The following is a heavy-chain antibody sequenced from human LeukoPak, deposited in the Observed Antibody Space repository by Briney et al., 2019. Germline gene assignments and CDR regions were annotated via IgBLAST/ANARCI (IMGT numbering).Heavy chain of an antibody. D-gene: IGHD3-16*01. CDR3: AGVLSGRGSLYDYYYYMDV. J-gene: IGHJ6*03. Sequence: HPGGSLRLSCAASGFTFSSYGMHWVRQAPGKGLEWVSVTYSGGRTYYADSVKGRFTISRDISKNTLYLQMNSLRAEDTAVYYCAGVLSGRGSLYDYYYYMDVWGKGTTVTISS. CDR2: TYSGGRT. CDR1: GFTFSSYG. V-gene: IGHV3-NL1*01.